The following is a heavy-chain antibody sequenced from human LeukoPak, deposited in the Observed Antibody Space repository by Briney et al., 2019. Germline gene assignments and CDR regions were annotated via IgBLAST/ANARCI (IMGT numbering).Heavy chain of an antibody. D-gene: IGHD3-22*01. CDR1: GGSFSGYY. Sequence: SETLSLTCAVYGGSFSGYYWSWIRQPPGKGLEWIGEINHSGSTNYNPSLKSRVTISVDTSKNQFSLKLSSVTAADTAVYYCARYYYDSSAHGAHWFDPWGQGTLVTVSS. J-gene: IGHJ5*02. CDR3: ARYYYDSSAHGAHWFDP. V-gene: IGHV4-34*01. CDR2: INHSGST.